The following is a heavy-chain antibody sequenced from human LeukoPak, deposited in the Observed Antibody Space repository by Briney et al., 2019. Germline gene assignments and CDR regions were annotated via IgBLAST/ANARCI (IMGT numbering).Heavy chain of an antibody. Sequence: GGSLRLSCAASGFTFSSYAMSWVRQAPGKGLEWVSAISGSGGSTYYADSVKGRFTISRDNSKNTLYLQMNSLRAEDTAVYYCAKDRRDSSGWYGYFDYWGQGTLVTVSS. D-gene: IGHD6-19*01. CDR3: AKDRRDSSGWYGYFDY. CDR2: ISGSGGST. V-gene: IGHV3-23*01. J-gene: IGHJ4*02. CDR1: GFTFSSYA.